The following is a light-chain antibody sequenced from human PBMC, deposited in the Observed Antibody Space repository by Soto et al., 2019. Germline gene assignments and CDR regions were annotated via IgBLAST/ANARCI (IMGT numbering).Light chain of an antibody. V-gene: IGKV1-5*01. CDR3: QQFISYPCT. J-gene: IGKJ2*02. Sequence: DIQMTQFPSTLSASVGDRVTITCRASQTTNTWLAWYQQKPGTAPKLLIYDASSLEGGVPSRFSASGSGTEFTLTISSLQPDDLATYYCQQFISYPCTFCQGINVDIK. CDR2: DAS. CDR1: QTTNTW.